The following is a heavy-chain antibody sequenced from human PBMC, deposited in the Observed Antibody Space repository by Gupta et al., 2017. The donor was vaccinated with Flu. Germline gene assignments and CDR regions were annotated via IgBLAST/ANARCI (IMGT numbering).Heavy chain of an antibody. V-gene: IGHV4-61*02. J-gene: IGHJ4*02. CDR3: ASIPLDRFGLTGSAGDSDY. Sequence: QVQLQESGPGLWKPSQTLSLTCTVSGGSISSGSYYWSWIRQPAGKGLEWIGRIYTSGSTNYQPSLKSRVTISVDTSKNQVSLQLSSVTAADTAVYYRASIPLDRFGLTGSAGDSDYWGQGTLVTVSS. D-gene: IGHD1-20*01. CDR2: IYTSGST. CDR1: GGSISSGSYY.